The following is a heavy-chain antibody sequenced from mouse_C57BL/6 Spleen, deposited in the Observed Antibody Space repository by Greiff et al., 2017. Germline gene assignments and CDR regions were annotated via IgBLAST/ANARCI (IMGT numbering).Heavy chain of an antibody. D-gene: IGHD1-1*01. V-gene: IGHV7-3*01. J-gene: IGHJ3*01. CDR3: ARYRYYGSSSGFAY. CDR1: GFTFTDYY. CDR2: IRNKANGYTT. Sequence: DVQLVESGGGLVQPGGSLSLSCAASGFTFTDYYMSWVRQLPGKALEWLGFIRNKANGYTTEYSASVKGRFAISRDNSQTILYLQMNALRAVDSAAYYCARYRYYGSSSGFAYWGQGTLVTVSA.